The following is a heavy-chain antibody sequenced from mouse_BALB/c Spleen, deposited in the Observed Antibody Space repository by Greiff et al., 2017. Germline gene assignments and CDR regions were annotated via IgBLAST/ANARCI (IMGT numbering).Heavy chain of an antibody. CDR3: ARDPRWLPLDY. Sequence: EVKVVESGGGLVQPGGSLKLSCAASGFTFSSYGMSWVRQTPDKRLELVATINSNGGSTYYPDSVKGRFTISRDNAKNTLYLQMSSLKSEDTAMYYCARDPRWLPLDYWGQGTTLTVSS. V-gene: IGHV5-6-3*01. D-gene: IGHD2-3*01. J-gene: IGHJ2*01. CDR1: GFTFSSYG. CDR2: INSNGGST.